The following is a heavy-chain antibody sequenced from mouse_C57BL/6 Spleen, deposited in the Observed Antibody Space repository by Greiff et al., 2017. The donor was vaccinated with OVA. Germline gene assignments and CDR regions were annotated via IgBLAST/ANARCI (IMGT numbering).Heavy chain of an antibody. J-gene: IGHJ4*01. Sequence: VKLQESGAELVKPGASVKISCKASGYAFSSYWMNWVKQRPGKGLEWIGQIYPGDGDTNYNGKFKGKATLTADKSSSTAYMQLSSLTSEDSAVYFCARFGGYYVGAMDYWGQGTSVTVSS. D-gene: IGHD2-3*01. V-gene: IGHV1-80*01. CDR1: GYAFSSYW. CDR3: ARFGGYYVGAMDY. CDR2: IYPGDGDT.